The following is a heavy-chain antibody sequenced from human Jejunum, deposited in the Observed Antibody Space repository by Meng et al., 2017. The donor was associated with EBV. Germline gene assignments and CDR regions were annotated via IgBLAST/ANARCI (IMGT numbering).Heavy chain of an antibody. CDR3: ARDSQYLARGYFDY. D-gene: IGHD2/OR15-2a*01. Sequence: QVQLQESVPGLVQPSGTLSLTGTVSGGSINSKNWWHWVRQAPGKGLEWIGEIDHSGSTHYNPSLKSRVTISLGTSMNQFSLELTSPTAADTAVYYCARDSQYLARGYFDYWGQGALVTVSS. CDR2: IDHSGST. CDR1: GGSINSKNW. V-gene: IGHV4-4*02. J-gene: IGHJ4*02.